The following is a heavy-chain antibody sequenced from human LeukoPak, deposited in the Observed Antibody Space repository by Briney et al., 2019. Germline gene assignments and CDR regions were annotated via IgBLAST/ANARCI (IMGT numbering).Heavy chain of an antibody. D-gene: IGHD3-22*01. CDR3: ALGGSVYYYDSSGYYNEGIDY. Sequence: SSETLSLTCTVSGGSISSSSYYWGWIRQPPGKGLEWIGSIYYSGSTYYNPSLKSRVTISVDTSKNQSSLKLSSVTAADTAVYYCALGGSVYYYDSSGYYNEGIDYWGQGTLVTVSS. CDR1: GGSISSSSYY. CDR2: IYYSGST. J-gene: IGHJ4*02. V-gene: IGHV4-39*01.